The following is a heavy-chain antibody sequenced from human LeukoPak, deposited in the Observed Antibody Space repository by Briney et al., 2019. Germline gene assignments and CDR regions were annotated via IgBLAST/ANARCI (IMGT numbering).Heavy chain of an antibody. CDR3: ARGSHYYDSSGYYWFDP. D-gene: IGHD3-22*01. CDR1: GYTFTSYG. J-gene: IGHJ5*02. Sequence: ASVKVSCKASGYTFTSYGISWVRQAHGQGLEWMGWISAYNGNTNYAQKLQGRVTMTTDTSTSTAYMELRSLRSDDTAVYYCARGSHYYDSSGYYWFDPWGQGTLVTVSS. CDR2: ISAYNGNT. V-gene: IGHV1-18*01.